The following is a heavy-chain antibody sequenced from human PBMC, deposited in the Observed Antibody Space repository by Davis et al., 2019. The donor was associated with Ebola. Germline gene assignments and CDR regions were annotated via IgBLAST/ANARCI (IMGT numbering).Heavy chain of an antibody. Sequence: GGSLRLSCAASGLILSDHYMDWVRQAPGKGLEWVSSISSSSSYIYYADSVKGRFTISRDNAKNSLYLQMNSLRAEDTAVYYCARRFCSGDSCYEGAFDIWGQGTMVTVSS. CDR1: GLILSDHY. D-gene: IGHD2-15*01. CDR3: ARRFCSGDSCYEGAFDI. J-gene: IGHJ3*02. V-gene: IGHV3-21*01. CDR2: ISSSSSYI.